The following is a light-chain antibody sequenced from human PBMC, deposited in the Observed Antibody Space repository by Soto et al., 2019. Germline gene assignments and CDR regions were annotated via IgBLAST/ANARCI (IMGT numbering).Light chain of an antibody. CDR1: STDFVTYNR. CDR2: EAS. J-gene: IGLJ1*01. V-gene: IGLV2-18*01. CDR3: SLYTSENTYV. Sequence: QSGMTQDPAVSRTPEQSVTISCTGTSTDFVTYNRVSCYQQPPGTAPKLIVYEASNRPSGVPDRFSGSKSGNTASLTISGLQAADEADYYCSLYTSENTYVFGTGTKVTVL.